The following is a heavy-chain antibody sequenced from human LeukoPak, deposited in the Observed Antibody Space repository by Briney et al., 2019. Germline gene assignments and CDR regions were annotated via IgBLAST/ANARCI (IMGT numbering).Heavy chain of an antibody. D-gene: IGHD3-10*01. Sequence: GGSLRLSCAASGFTFDDYAMHWVRQVPGKGLEWVSGISWNSGSIGYADSVKGRFTISRDNAKNSLYLQMDSLSPEDTAFYYCAKTRGGGEFNPPSYWGQGALVTVSS. V-gene: IGHV3-9*01. CDR1: GFTFDDYA. CDR2: ISWNSGSI. CDR3: AKTRGGGEFNPPSY. J-gene: IGHJ4*02.